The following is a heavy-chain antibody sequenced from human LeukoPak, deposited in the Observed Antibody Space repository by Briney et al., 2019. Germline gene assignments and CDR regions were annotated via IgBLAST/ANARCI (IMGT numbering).Heavy chain of an antibody. Sequence: PGGPLRLSCAASGFTFSSYNMNWVRQAPGKGLEWVSHISSSGSTINYADSVKGRFTISRDNAKNSLYLQMNSLRAEDTAVYYCASSRGTENFDYWGQGTLVTVSS. D-gene: IGHD2/OR15-2a*01. CDR3: ASSRGTENFDY. V-gene: IGHV3-48*03. CDR1: GFTFSSYN. J-gene: IGHJ4*02. CDR2: ISSSGSTI.